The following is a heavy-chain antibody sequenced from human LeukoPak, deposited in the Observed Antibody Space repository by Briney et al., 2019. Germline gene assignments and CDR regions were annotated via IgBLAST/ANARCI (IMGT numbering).Heavy chain of an antibody. J-gene: IGHJ4*02. CDR1: GLTVNSKY. V-gene: IGHV3-53*01. CDR2: IGDGGST. CDR3: AKGGIGEPGALGN. Sequence: GGSLRLSCAASGLTVNSKYMSWVRQAPGKGLEWVSSIGDGGSTYYADSVKGRFIISRDNSKDTLYLQMNSLRVEDAAVYYCAKGGIGEPGALGNWGQGTLVTVSA. D-gene: IGHD6-13*01.